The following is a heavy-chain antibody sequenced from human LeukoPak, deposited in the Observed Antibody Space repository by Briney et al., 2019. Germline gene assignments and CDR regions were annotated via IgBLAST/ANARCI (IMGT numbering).Heavy chain of an antibody. CDR2: INPSGGST. CDR1: GYTFTSYY. J-gene: IGHJ4*02. D-gene: IGHD3-22*01. V-gene: IGHV1-46*01. Sequence: ASVKVSCKASGYTFTSYYMHWVRQAPGQGLEWMGIINPSGGSTSYAQKFQGRVTMTRDMSTSTVYMELSSLRSEDTAVYYCAREGPGDSSGSGPFDYWGQGTLVTVSS. CDR3: AREGPGDSSGSGPFDY.